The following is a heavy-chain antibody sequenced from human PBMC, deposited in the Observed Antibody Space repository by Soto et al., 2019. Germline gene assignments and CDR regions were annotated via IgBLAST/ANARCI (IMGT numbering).Heavy chain of an antibody. J-gene: IGHJ6*03. D-gene: IGHD3-3*01. CDR1: GYTFTSYY. CDR3: ASTIFGVVTGGYYMDV. V-gene: IGHV1-46*03. Sequence: VKVSCKASGYTFTSYYMHWVRQAPGQGLEWMGIINPSGGSTSYAQKFQGRVTMTRDTSTSTVYMELSSLRSEDTAVYYCASTIFGVVTGGYYMDVWGKGTTVTVSS. CDR2: INPSGGST.